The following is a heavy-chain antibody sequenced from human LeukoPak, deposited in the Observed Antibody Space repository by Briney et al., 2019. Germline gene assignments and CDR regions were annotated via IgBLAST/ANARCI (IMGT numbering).Heavy chain of an antibody. CDR3: ARAREGFYGPFDY. CDR1: GFPFSSYA. D-gene: IGHD2/OR15-2a*01. CDR2: ISGGNGNTYYA. Sequence: GGSLRLSCAASGFPFSSYAMSWVRQSPGKGLEWVSAISGGNGNTYYAYYADSVKGRFTISRDNSKNTLYLQMNSLRAEDTAVYYCARAREGFYGPFDYWGQGTPLTVSS. J-gene: IGHJ4*02. V-gene: IGHV3-23*01.